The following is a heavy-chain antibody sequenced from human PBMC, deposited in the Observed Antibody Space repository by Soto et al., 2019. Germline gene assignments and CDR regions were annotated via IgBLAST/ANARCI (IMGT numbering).Heavy chain of an antibody. CDR3: AVHRSSGCLPLVYCGMDV. D-gene: IGHD6-19*01. CDR2: ISGSGGST. CDR1: GFTFSSYA. Sequence: PGGSLRLSCAASGFTFSSYAMSGVRQAPGKGLEWVSAISGSGGSTYYADSVKGRFTISRDNSKNTLYLQMNSLRAEDTAVYYCAVHRSSGCLPLVYCGMDVWGQGTTVTVSS. V-gene: IGHV3-23*01. J-gene: IGHJ6*02.